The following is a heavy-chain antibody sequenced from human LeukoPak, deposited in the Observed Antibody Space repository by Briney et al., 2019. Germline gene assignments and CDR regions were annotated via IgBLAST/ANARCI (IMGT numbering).Heavy chain of an antibody. J-gene: IGHJ4*02. CDR1: GFTFNSYS. Sequence: PGGSLRLSCAASGFTFNSYSMNWVRQAPGKGLEWVSSISSSSSYIYYADSVKGRFTISRDNSKNTLYLQMNSLRAEDTAVYYCAKDSYSGYDYRAFGRFDCWGQGTLVTVSS. D-gene: IGHD5-12*01. CDR2: ISSSSSYI. CDR3: AKDSYSGYDYRAFGRFDC. V-gene: IGHV3-21*01.